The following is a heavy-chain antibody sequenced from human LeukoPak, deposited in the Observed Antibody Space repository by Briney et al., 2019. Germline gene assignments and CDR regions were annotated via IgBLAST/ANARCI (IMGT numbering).Heavy chain of an antibody. CDR2: ISWNSGSI. V-gene: IGHV3-9*01. J-gene: IGHJ3*02. Sequence: GGSLRLSCAASGFTFSSYAMSWVRQAPGKGLEWVSGISWNSGSIGYADSVKGRFTISRDNAKNSLYLQMNSLRAEDTALYYCAKDITHVTTGDAFDIWGQGTMVTVSS. CDR3: AKDITHVTTGDAFDI. D-gene: IGHD4-11*01. CDR1: GFTFSSYA.